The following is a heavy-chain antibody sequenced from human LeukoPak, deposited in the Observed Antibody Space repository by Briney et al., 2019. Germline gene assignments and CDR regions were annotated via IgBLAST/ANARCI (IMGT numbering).Heavy chain of an antibody. CDR1: GGSFSGYY. D-gene: IGHD6-13*01. CDR2: INHSGST. J-gene: IGHJ4*02. Sequence: SETLSLTCAAYGGSFSGYYWSWIRQPPGKGLEWIGEINHSGSTNYNPSLKSRVTISVDTSKNQFSLKLSSVTAADTAVYYCARVGDIAAAGSYYFDYWGQGTLVTVSS. CDR3: ARVGDIAAAGSYYFDY. V-gene: IGHV4-34*01.